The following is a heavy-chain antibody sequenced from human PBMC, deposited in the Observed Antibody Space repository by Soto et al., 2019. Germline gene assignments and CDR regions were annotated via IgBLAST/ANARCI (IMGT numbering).Heavy chain of an antibody. CDR2: INHSGST. J-gene: IGHJ6*02. CDR3: VRIVKYYYGSGSSPYYYGMDV. V-gene: IGHV4-34*01. D-gene: IGHD3-10*01. Sequence: XATLSLTCPVYGASFSGYDWSWIRQPTGKGLEWIGEINHSGSTNYNPSLKSRVTISVDTSKNQFSLKLSSVTAADTAVYYCVRIVKYYYGSGSSPYYYGMDVWGQGTTVTVSS. CDR1: GASFSGYD.